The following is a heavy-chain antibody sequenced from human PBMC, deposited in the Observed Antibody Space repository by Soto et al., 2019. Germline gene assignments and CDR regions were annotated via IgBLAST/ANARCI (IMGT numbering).Heavy chain of an antibody. Sequence: QVQLQESGPGLVKPSQTLSLTCTVSGGSISSGGYYWSWIRQHPGKGLEWIGYIYYSGSTYYNPSLKSRVTXXVXTCXNQFSLKLSSVTAADTAVYYCARGPDRLRIHLRLDWGQGTLVTVSS. D-gene: IGHD4-17*01. CDR1: GGSISSGGYY. CDR3: ARGPDRLRIHLRLD. V-gene: IGHV4-31*03. J-gene: IGHJ1*01. CDR2: IYYSGST.